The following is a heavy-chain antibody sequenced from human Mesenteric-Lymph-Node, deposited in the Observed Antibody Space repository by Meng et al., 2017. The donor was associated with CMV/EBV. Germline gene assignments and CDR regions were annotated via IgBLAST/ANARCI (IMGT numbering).Heavy chain of an antibody. CDR2: INPNSGGT. CDR1: GYTFTGYY. V-gene: IGHV1-2*02. CDR3: ARAAYGGNDPFDY. J-gene: IGHJ4*02. D-gene: IGHD4-23*01. Sequence: ASVKVSCKASGYTFTGYYMHWVRQAPGQGLEWMGWINPNSGGTNYAQKFQGRVTITADKSTSTAYMELSSLRSEDTAVYYCARAAYGGNDPFDYWGQGTLVTVSS.